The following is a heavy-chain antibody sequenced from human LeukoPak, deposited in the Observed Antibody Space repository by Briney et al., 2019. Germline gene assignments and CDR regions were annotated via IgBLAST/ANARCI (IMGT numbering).Heavy chain of an antibody. V-gene: IGHV4-34*01. J-gene: IGHJ4*02. Sequence: SETLSLTCAVYGGSSSGYYWSWIRQPPGKGLEWIGEINHSGSTNYNPSLKSRITISVDTSKNQFSLKLSSVTAADTAVYYCARPVGATRTGHFDYWGQGTLVTVSS. CDR1: GGSSSGYY. CDR3: ARPVGATRTGHFDY. CDR2: INHSGST. D-gene: IGHD1-26*01.